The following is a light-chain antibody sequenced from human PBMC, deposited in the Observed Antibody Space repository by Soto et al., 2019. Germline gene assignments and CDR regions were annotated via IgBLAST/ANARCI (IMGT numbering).Light chain of an antibody. CDR3: QQYTLYPWT. V-gene: IGKV1-5*01. CDR2: EAS. CDR1: QSISTW. J-gene: IGKJ1*01. Sequence: EIQRTQSTSTLSTSAGDRVPITCRASQSISTWLAWYQQKPGKAPNLLIYEASTLENGVSSRFSGSGSGTEFTLTISSLQPDAIAPYYCQQYTLYPWTFDQGTKVDIK.